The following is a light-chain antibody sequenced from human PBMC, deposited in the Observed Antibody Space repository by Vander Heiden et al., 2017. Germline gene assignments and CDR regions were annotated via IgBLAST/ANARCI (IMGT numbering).Light chain of an antibody. CDR1: QSVSSY. CDR2: DAS. Sequence: ELVLPQSPPTLSLSPGERATLSCRASQSVSSYLAWYQQKPGQAPRLLIYDASNRATGIPARFSGSGSGTDFTLTISSLEPEDFAVYYCQQRSNWPWTFGQGTKVEIK. CDR3: QQRSNWPWT. V-gene: IGKV3-11*01. J-gene: IGKJ1*01.